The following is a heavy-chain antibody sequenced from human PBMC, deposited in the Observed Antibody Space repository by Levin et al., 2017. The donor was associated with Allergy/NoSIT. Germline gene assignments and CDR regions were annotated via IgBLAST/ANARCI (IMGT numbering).Heavy chain of an antibody. Sequence: ASVKVSCKASGYTFNNNWIGWVRQMPGKGLEWMGIIYPADSDTRYSPSFQGQVTISADKSISTTYLQWSSLKASDTAMYYCARPQNSASDYWGQGTLVTVSS. J-gene: IGHJ4*02. V-gene: IGHV5-51*01. CDR3: ARPQNSASDY. D-gene: IGHD1-26*01. CDR1: GYTFNNNW. CDR2: IYPADSDT.